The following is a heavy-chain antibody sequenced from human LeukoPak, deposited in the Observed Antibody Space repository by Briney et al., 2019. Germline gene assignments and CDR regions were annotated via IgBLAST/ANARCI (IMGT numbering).Heavy chain of an antibody. CDR3: ARGTVTPFDY. CDR2: IWYDGSNK. V-gene: IGHV3-33*01. D-gene: IGHD4-11*01. CDR1: GFTFSSYG. J-gene: IGHJ4*02. Sequence: GRSLRLSCAASGFTFSSYGMHWVRQAPGKGLEWVAVIWYDGSNKYYADSVKGRLTISRDNYKNRLYLQMNSMRAEDTAVYYCARGTVTPFDYWGQGTLVTVSS.